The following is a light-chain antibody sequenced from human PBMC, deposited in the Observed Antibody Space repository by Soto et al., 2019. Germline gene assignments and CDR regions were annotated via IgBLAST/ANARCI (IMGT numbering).Light chain of an antibody. J-gene: IGKJ4*01. Sequence: AIRMIQSPSSFSASTGDRVTITCRASQGISSYLAWYQQKPGKAPKLLIYAASTLQSGVPSRFSGSGSGTDFTLTISCLQSEDFATYYCQQYYSYPLTFGGGTKVDI. V-gene: IGKV1-8*01. CDR3: QQYYSYPLT. CDR1: QGISSY. CDR2: AAS.